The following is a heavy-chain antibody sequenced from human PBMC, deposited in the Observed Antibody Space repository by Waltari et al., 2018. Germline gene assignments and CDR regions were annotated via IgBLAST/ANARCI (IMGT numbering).Heavy chain of an antibody. Sequence: QVQLQQWGAGLLKPSETLSLTCAVYGGSFSGYYWSWIRQPPGKGLEWIGEINHSGSTHSNPSLKSRVTISVDTSKNQFSLKLSSVTAAETAVYYCGRGDYFDYWGQGTLVTVSS. CDR2: INHSGST. D-gene: IGHD3-10*01. J-gene: IGHJ4*02. CDR1: GGSFSGYY. V-gene: IGHV4-34*01. CDR3: GRGDYFDY.